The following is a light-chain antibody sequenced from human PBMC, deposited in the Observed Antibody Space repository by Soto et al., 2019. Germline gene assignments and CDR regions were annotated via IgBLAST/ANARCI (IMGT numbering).Light chain of an antibody. CDR2: GAS. CDR1: QSINSN. Sequence: EIVMTQSPATLSVSPGERATLSCRASQSINSNLAWYQQKPGQAPRLLIYGASTRATGLPARFSGSGSGTDFTLTISSLQSEDCAVYYCQQYNNWTRTFGQGTKVDIK. V-gene: IGKV3-15*01. J-gene: IGKJ1*01. CDR3: QQYNNWTRT.